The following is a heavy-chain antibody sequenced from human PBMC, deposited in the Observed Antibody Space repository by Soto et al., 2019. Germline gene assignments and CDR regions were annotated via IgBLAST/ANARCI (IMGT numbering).Heavy chain of an antibody. CDR2: ISWNSADI. CDR3: VKPLYKSNFDWPWVDY. V-gene: IGHV3-9*01. J-gene: IGHJ4*02. D-gene: IGHD3-9*01. CDR1: GFSFDEYS. Sequence: EVQLVESGGGLVQPGSSRRLSCAASGFSFDEYSXXXXXXXXXKGRESVSGISWNSADIGYADSVRGRFTISRDNAXXXXYXXXNXXXXXXTXFYHCVKPLYKSNFDWPWVDYWGRGTLVTVSS.